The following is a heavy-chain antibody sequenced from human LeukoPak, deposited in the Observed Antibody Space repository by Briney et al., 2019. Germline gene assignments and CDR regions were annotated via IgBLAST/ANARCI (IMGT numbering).Heavy chain of an antibody. CDR2: IYYSGRT. CDR1: GVSISSSSYY. V-gene: IGHV4-39*01. D-gene: IGHD4-17*01. J-gene: IGHJ4*02. Sequence: PSETLSLTCTVSGVSISSSSYYWGWVRQPPGKGLEWIGSIYYSGRTYFNPSLKSRVTISVDTSKNQFSLKLSSVTAADTAVYYCARIDYGDYEAFDYWGQGTLVTVSS. CDR3: ARIDYGDYEAFDY.